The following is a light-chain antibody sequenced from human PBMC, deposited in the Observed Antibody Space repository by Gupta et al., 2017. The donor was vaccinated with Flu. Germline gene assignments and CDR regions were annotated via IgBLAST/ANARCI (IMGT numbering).Light chain of an antibody. CDR1: DSDVGGYNY. CDR2: DII. V-gene: IGLV2-8*01. Sequence: QSALSQPASASGSPGQSITIPCTGTDSDVGGYNYVSWYQQPPGEAPRLLIYDIIKRPSGIPGRFSASYAGKTASLTISGTQADDDSYYYCRQYEGSRIWVFGGGTKLTVL. CDR3: RQYEGSRIWV. J-gene: IGLJ3*02.